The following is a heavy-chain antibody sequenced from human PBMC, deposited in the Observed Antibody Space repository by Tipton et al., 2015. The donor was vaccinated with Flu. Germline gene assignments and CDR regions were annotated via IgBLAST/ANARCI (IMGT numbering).Heavy chain of an antibody. Sequence: TLSLTCIVSGGSISSYYWNWIRQPAGKGLEWIGRMYTSGYTNYNPSLKNRVTMSPDTSKNQVSLQLRSVSAADTAVYYCARGPKYSSSWSWVDAFDMWGQGTMVTVSS. CDR3: ARGPKYSSSWSWVDAFDM. D-gene: IGHD6-13*01. V-gene: IGHV4-4*07. J-gene: IGHJ3*02. CDR2: MYTSGYT. CDR1: GGSISSYY.